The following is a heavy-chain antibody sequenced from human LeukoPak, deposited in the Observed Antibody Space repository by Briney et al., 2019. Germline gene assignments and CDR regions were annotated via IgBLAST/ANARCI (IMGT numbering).Heavy chain of an antibody. CDR2: VSSSSSYI. CDR1: GFTFSSYS. J-gene: IGHJ6*03. Sequence: GGSLRLSCAASGFTFSSYSMNWVRQAPGKGLEWVSSVSSSSSYIYYADSVKGRFTISRDNAKNSLYLQMNSLRAEDTAVYYCAREIRGRVDAYYMDVWGKGTTVTVSS. V-gene: IGHV3-21*01. D-gene: IGHD3-16*01. CDR3: AREIRGRVDAYYMDV.